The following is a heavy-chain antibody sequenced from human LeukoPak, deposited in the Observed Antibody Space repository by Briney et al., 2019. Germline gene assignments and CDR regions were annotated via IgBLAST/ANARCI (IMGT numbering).Heavy chain of an antibody. J-gene: IGHJ6*02. CDR3: ARGTEPREGSSWYTYYYYGMDV. D-gene: IGHD6-13*01. Sequence: ASVKVSCKASGYTFTSYAMHWVRQAPGQRLEWMGWINAGNGNTKYSQKFQGRVTITRDTSASTAYMELSSLRSEDTAVYYCARGTEPREGSSWYTYYYYGMDVWGQGTTVTVPS. V-gene: IGHV1-3*01. CDR2: INAGNGNT. CDR1: GYTFTSYA.